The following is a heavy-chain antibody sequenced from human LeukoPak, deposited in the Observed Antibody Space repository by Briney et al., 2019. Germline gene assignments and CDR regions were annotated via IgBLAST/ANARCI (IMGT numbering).Heavy chain of an antibody. J-gene: IGHJ5*02. CDR2: INPSGGST. Sequence: ASVKVSCKASGYTFTSYYMHWARQAPGQGLEWMGIINPSGGSTSYAQKFQGRVTMTRDTSTSTVYMELSSLRSEDTAVYYCARDKDDSSGYDYNWFDPWGQGTLVTVSS. V-gene: IGHV1-46*01. CDR1: GYTFTSYY. D-gene: IGHD3-22*01. CDR3: ARDKDDSSGYDYNWFDP.